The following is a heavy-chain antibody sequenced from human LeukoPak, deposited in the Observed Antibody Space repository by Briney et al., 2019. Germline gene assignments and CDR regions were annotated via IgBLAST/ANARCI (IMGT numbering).Heavy chain of an antibody. CDR1: GFTFSSYA. CDR2: ISGSGGST. CDR3: AKEGDVVVPAAAAYYYYGMDV. Sequence: GGSLRLSCAASGFTFSSYAMSWVRQAPGKGLEWVSAISGSGGSTYYADSVKGRLTISRDNSKNTLYLQMNSLRAEDTAVYYCAKEGDVVVPAAAAYYYYGMDVWGQGTTVTVSS. J-gene: IGHJ6*02. D-gene: IGHD2-2*01. V-gene: IGHV3-23*01.